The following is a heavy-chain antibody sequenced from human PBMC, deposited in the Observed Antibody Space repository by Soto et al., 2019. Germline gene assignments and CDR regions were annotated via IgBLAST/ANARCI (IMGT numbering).Heavy chain of an antibody. D-gene: IGHD3-10*01. CDR2: ISSSSSTI. Sequence: GGSLRLSCAASGFTFSSYSMNWVRQAPGKGLEWVSYISSSSSTIYYADSVKGRFTISRDNAKNSLYLHMNSLRDEDTAVYYCARVVIMVRGVIPHYGMDVWGQGTTVTVSS. V-gene: IGHV3-48*02. CDR3: ARVVIMVRGVIPHYGMDV. J-gene: IGHJ6*02. CDR1: GFTFSSYS.